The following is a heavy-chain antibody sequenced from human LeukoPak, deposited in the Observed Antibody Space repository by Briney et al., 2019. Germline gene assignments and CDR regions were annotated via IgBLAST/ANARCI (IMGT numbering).Heavy chain of an antibody. J-gene: IGHJ5*02. D-gene: IGHD6-13*01. V-gene: IGHV1-46*01. CDR2: INPSGGST. CDR3: ARDTAAAGRAWFDP. CDR1: GYTFTSYY. Sequence: GASVKFSCKASGYTFTSYYMHWVRQAPGQGLEWLGIINPSGGSTSYAQKFQGRVTMTRDTSTSTVYMELSSLRSEDTAVYYCARDTAAAGRAWFDPSGQGTLVTVSS.